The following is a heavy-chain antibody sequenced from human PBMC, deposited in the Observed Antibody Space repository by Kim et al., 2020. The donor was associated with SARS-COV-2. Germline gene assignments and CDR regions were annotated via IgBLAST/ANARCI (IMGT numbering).Heavy chain of an antibody. CDR1: GGSISSSSYY. J-gene: IGHJ5*02. D-gene: IGHD3-10*01. CDR3: ARHLWGVRGGADWFDP. Sequence: SETLSLTCTVSGGSISSSSYYWGWIRQPPGKGLEWIGSIYYSGSTYYNPSLKSRVTISVDTSKNQFSLKLSSVTAADTAVYYCARHLWGVRGGADWFDPWGQGTLVTVSS. CDR2: IYYSGST. V-gene: IGHV4-39*01.